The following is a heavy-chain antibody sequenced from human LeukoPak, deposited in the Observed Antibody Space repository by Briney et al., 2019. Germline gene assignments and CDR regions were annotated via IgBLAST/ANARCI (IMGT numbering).Heavy chain of an antibody. J-gene: IGHJ4*02. Sequence: GGSLRLSCAVSGITLSNYGMSWVRQAPGKGLEWVAGISDSGGRTDYADSVKGRFTISRDNPKNTLYLQMNSLRAEDTAVYFCAKRGVVIRVILVGFHKEAYYFESWGQGALVTVSS. CDR2: ISDSGGRT. D-gene: IGHD3-22*01. CDR1: GITLSNYG. V-gene: IGHV3-23*01. CDR3: AKRGVVIRVILVGFHKEAYYFES.